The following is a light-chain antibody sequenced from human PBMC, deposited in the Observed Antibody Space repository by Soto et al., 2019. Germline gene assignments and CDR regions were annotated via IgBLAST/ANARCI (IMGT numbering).Light chain of an antibody. Sequence: EIVLTQSPATLSLSPGERATLSCRASQSVSSYLAWYQQKPGQAPRLLIYGASSRATGIPDRFSGSGSGTDFTLTISRLESEDFAVYYCQQGDTAPGTFGQGTKVDIK. J-gene: IGKJ1*01. CDR3: QQGDTAPGT. V-gene: IGKV3-20*01. CDR1: QSVSSY. CDR2: GAS.